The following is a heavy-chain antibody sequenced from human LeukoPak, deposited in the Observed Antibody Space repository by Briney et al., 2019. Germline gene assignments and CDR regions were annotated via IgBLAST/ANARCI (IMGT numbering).Heavy chain of an antibody. CDR3: ARVRFDWNYYFDY. CDR2: ISSSGSTI. D-gene: IGHD3-9*01. V-gene: IGHV3-48*04. Sequence: AGGSLRLSCAASGFTFSTYNMNWVRRTPGKGLEWVSYISSSGSTIYYADSVKGRFTISRDNAKNSLYLQMNSLRAEDTAVYYCARVRFDWNYYFDYWGQGTLVTVSS. J-gene: IGHJ4*02. CDR1: GFTFSTYN.